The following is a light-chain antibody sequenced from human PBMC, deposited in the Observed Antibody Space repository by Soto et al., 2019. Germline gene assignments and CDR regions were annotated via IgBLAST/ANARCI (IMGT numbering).Light chain of an antibody. CDR1: QSVTTW. J-gene: IGKJ2*01. Sequence: DVHLTQSPSTLSAYVGDRVTITCRANQSVTTWLAWYQQKPGTAPKLLIYDASNLEAGVPSRFSGSGSGTEFTLTITSLQPDDCATYYCQQYISYWNTFGQGTKLEIK. CDR2: DAS. CDR3: QQYISYWNT. V-gene: IGKV1-5*01.